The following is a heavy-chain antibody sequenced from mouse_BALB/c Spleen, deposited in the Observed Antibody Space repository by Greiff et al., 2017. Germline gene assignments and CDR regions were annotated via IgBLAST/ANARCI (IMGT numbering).Heavy chain of an antibody. CDR2: IWAGGST. D-gene: IGHD2-4*01. J-gene: IGHJ3*01. Sequence: VKLMESGPGLVAPSQSLSITCTASGFSLTSYGVHWVRQPPGKGLEWLGVIWAGGSTNYNSALMSRLSISKDNSKSQVFLKMNSLQTDDTAMYYCARDYDYDRGDWFAYWGQGTLVTVSA. V-gene: IGHV2-9*02. CDR1: GFSLTSYG. CDR3: ARDYDYDRGDWFAY.